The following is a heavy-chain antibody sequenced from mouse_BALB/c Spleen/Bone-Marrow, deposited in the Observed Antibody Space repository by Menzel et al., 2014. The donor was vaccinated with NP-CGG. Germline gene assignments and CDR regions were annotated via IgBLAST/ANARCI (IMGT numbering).Heavy chain of an antibody. V-gene: IGHV2-2*02. Sequence: VQRVELRPGLVQPSQSLSITYTVSGFSLTSYGVHWVRQPPGKGLEWLGAIWSGGSTDYNAAFISRLSISKDNSKSQVFFKMNSLQANDTDIYYCAGNYYGSSYWYFDVWGAGTTVTVSS. D-gene: IGHD1-1*01. CDR1: GFSLTSYG. CDR2: IWSGGST. CDR3: AGNYYGSSYWYFDV. J-gene: IGHJ1*01.